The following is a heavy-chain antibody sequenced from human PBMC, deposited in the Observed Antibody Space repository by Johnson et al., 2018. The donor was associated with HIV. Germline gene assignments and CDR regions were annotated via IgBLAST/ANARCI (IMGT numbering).Heavy chain of an antibody. V-gene: IGHV3-33*01. Sequence: VQLVASGGGVVQPGRSLRLSCAASGSTFSSYGMHWVRQAPGKGLEWVAVLWYDGSNKYYADSVKGRFRISRDNSKNTLYLQMNSLETEDTAMYYCAREGGDGFLEWLYAFDIWGQGTMVTVSS. CDR1: GSTFSSYG. D-gene: IGHD3-3*01. J-gene: IGHJ3*02. CDR2: LWYDGSNK. CDR3: AREGGDGFLEWLYAFDI.